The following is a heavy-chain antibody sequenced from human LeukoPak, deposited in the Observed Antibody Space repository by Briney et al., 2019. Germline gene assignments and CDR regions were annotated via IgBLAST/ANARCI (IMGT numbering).Heavy chain of an antibody. Sequence: SQTLSLTCAISGDSVSSNSAAWNWIRQSPSRGLEWLGRTYYRSKWYNDYAVSVKSRITINPDTSKNQFSLQLNSVTPEDTAVYYCARVPCYYGSGSPNWFDPWGQGTLVTVSS. V-gene: IGHV6-1*01. D-gene: IGHD3-10*01. CDR3: ARVPCYYGSGSPNWFDP. CDR1: GDSVSSNSAA. J-gene: IGHJ5*02. CDR2: TYYRSKWYN.